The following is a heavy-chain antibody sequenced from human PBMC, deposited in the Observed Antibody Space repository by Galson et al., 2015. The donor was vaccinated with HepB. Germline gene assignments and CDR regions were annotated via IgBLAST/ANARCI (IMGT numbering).Heavy chain of an antibody. D-gene: IGHD5-18*01. Sequence: SVKVSCKASGYTFTSYYMHWVRQAPGQGLEWMGIINPSGGSTSYAQKFQGRVTMTRDTSTSTAYMELRSLRSDDTAVYYCARDQEFKGSRIQLWHEASPYYYGMDVWGQGTTVTVSS. CDR2: INPSGGST. CDR3: ARDQEFKGSRIQLWHEASPYYYGMDV. J-gene: IGHJ6*02. V-gene: IGHV1-46*01. CDR1: GYTFTSYY.